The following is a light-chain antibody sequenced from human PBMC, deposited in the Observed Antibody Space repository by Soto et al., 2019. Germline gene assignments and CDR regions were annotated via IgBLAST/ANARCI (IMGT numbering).Light chain of an antibody. Sequence: QSALTQPASVSGSPGQSITIACTGSSSDIDDYNYVSWYQHHPGKAPKLMIYEVTNRPSGVSNRFSGSKSGNTASLTISGLQAEDEAAYYCSSYASSTVIFGGGTKLTVL. J-gene: IGLJ2*01. CDR1: SSDIDDYNY. CDR2: EVT. CDR3: SSYASSTVI. V-gene: IGLV2-14*01.